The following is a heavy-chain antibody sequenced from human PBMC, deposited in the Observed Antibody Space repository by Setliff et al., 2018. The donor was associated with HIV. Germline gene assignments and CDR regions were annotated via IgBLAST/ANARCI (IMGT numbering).Heavy chain of an antibody. V-gene: IGHV1-2*02. CDR2: MNPSTGGT. J-gene: IGHJ5*02. Sequence: ASVKVSCKASGYSFTGYYMHWVRQAPGQGLEWMGWMNPSTGGTRFAQKFQGRVTMTRDTFITTAYMELSSLRSDDTAVYYCARDLVVVAPYYCFDPWGQGTLVTVSS. D-gene: IGHD2-15*01. CDR3: ARDLVVVAPYYCFDP. CDR1: GYSFTGYY.